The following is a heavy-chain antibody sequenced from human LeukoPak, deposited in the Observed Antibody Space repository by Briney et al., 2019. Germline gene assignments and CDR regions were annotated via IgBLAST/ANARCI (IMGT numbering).Heavy chain of an antibody. J-gene: IGHJ4*02. D-gene: IGHD3-3*01. CDR1: GGSISSGDYY. Sequence: SSQTLSLTCTVSGGSISSGDYYWSWIRQPPGKGLEWIGYTYYSGSTYYNPSLKSRVTISVDTSKNQFSLKLSSVTAADTAVYYCARGQREYYDFWSGYVDYWGQGTLVTVSS. CDR2: TYYSGST. CDR3: ARGQREYYDFWSGYVDY. V-gene: IGHV4-30-4*08.